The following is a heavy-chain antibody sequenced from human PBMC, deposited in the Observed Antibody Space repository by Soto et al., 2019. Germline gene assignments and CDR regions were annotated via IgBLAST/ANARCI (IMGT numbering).Heavy chain of an antibody. CDR2: IIPIFGTA. Sequence: QVQLVQSGAEVKKPGSSVKVSCKTSGGTFSSYVISWVRQAPGQGLEWMGGIIPIFGTANYAQKFQGRVTITADESTSTAYMELSSLRSEDTAVYYCARGWRTWFGEYNDYWGQGTLVTVSS. CDR1: GGTFSSYV. CDR3: ARGWRTWFGEYNDY. J-gene: IGHJ4*02. V-gene: IGHV1-69*01. D-gene: IGHD3-10*01.